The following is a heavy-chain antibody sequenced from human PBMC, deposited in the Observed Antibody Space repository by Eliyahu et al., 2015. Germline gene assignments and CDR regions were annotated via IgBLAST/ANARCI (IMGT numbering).Heavy chain of an antibody. Sequence: QVQLLQSGAEVKKPGASVKVSCKTSGYIFSSXGINXVRQAPGQGLEWMGWISPFNHKSNYAQNLQDRITMTTDTSTNTAYMELRNLISDDTAVYYCARGGRTQVDYWGQGTLVTVSS. V-gene: IGHV1-18*01. CDR2: ISPFNHKS. J-gene: IGHJ4*02. D-gene: IGHD2-15*01. CDR3: ARGGRTQVDY. CDR1: GYIFSSXG.